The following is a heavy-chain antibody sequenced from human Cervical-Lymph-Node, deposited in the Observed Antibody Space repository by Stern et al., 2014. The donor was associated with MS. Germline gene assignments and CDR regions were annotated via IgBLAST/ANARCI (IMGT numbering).Heavy chain of an antibody. CDR3: ASAYSSSHYYFDY. CDR2: IWYDGSNP. V-gene: IGHV3-33*01. Sequence: QVHLVESGGGVVQPGRSLTLSCAASGFRLSRNAMHWVRQGPGQGLSRESLIWYDGSNPYNAGSVTGRFTISRENFKNTLYLQMNSLRADDTAVNYCASAYSSSHYYFDYWGQGTLVTVSS. J-gene: IGHJ4*02. D-gene: IGHD6-13*01. CDR1: GFRLSRNA.